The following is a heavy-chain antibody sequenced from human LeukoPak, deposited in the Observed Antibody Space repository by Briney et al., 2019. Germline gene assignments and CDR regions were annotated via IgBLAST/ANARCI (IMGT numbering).Heavy chain of an antibody. J-gene: IGHJ3*02. V-gene: IGHV4-4*07. D-gene: IGHD2-15*01. CDR1: GGSISSYY. CDR3: ARELGYCSGGGCYFNAFDI. Sequence: SETLSLTCTVSGGSISSYYWSWIRQPAGKGLEWIGRIYTSGSTNYNPSLKSRVTMSVDTSKNQFSLKLSSVTAADTAVYYCARELGYCSGGGCYFNAFDIWGQGTMVTVSS. CDR2: IYTSGST.